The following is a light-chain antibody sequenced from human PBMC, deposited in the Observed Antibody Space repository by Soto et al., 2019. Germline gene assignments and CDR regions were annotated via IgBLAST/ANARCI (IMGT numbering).Light chain of an antibody. Sequence: DIQMTQSPSTLSASVGDRVTITCRASQSIRTWLAVYQQKPGKAPKLLIYDASNLESGVPSRFSGSGSGTEFTLTISSLQPDDFATYYCQQYNSYSTTFGQGTRLEIK. CDR2: DAS. J-gene: IGKJ5*01. CDR1: QSIRTW. V-gene: IGKV1-5*01. CDR3: QQYNSYSTT.